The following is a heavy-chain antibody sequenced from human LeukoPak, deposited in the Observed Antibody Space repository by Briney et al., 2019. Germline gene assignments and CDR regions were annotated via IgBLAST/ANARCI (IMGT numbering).Heavy chain of an antibody. D-gene: IGHD2-2*02. Sequence: SVKVSCKASGGTFSSYAISWVRQAPGQGLEWMGGIIPIFGTANYAQKFQGRVTITTDESTSTAYVELSSLRSEDTAVYYCARGRLSSSTSCYICYYYYMDVWGKGTTVTVSS. CDR1: GGTFSSYA. CDR3: ARGRLSSSTSCYICYYYYMDV. J-gene: IGHJ6*03. V-gene: IGHV1-69*05. CDR2: IIPIFGTA.